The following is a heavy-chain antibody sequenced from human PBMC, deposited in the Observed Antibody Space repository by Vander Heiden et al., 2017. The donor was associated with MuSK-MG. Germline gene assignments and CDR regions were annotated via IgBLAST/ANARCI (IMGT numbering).Heavy chain of an antibody. CDR2: ISGSGGRT. Sequence: EVPLLESGGGLVQPGGSLRLSCAASGFPFSSSAMSWVRQAPGKGLEWVSSISGSGGRTYYAGAVKGRFTISRDNSKNTLYLQVNSLRAEDTAVYYCAKEYGSDTSGHWVWGQGTLVTVSS. CDR3: AKEYGSDTSGHWV. D-gene: IGHD3-22*01. V-gene: IGHV3-23*01. CDR1: GFPFSSSA. J-gene: IGHJ4*02.